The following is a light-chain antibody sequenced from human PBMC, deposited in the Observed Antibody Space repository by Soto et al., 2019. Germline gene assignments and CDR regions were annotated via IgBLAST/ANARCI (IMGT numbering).Light chain of an antibody. Sequence: QSALTQPASVSGSLGQSITISCSGTSRDVGLFDYVSWYQQHPGKVPKLMIYDVNDRPSGVSDRFSGSKSGNTASLTISRLQAEDEADYFCSSYTSDAIHLVFGGGTKVPVL. J-gene: IGLJ2*01. CDR3: SSYTSDAIHLV. CDR1: SRDVGLFDY. CDR2: DVN. V-gene: IGLV2-14*03.